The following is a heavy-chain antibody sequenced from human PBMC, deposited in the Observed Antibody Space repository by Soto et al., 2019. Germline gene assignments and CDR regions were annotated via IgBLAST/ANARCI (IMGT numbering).Heavy chain of an antibody. CDR1: GYTFTSYD. Sequence: GASVKVSCKASGYTFTSYDINWVRQATGQGLEWMGWMNPNSGNTGYAQKFQGRVTMTRNTSISTAYMELSSLRSEDTAVYYCAVQDIAVAGTNAFDIWGQGTMVTVSS. CDR3: AVQDIAVAGTNAFDI. J-gene: IGHJ3*02. D-gene: IGHD6-19*01. CDR2: MNPNSGNT. V-gene: IGHV1-8*01.